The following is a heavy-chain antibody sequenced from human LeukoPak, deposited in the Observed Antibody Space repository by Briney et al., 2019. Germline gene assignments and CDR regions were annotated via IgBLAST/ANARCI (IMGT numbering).Heavy chain of an antibody. J-gene: IGHJ4*02. CDR3: ARYGDYYDSSGYFDY. V-gene: IGHV4-59*08. D-gene: IGHD3-22*01. CDR2: IYYSGST. CDR1: GGSISSYY. Sequence: PSETLSLTCTVSGGSISSYYWSWIRQPPGKGLEWIGYIYYSGSTNYNPSLKSRVTISVDTSKNQFSLKLSSVTAADTAVYYCARYGDYYDSSGYFDYWGQGTLVTVSS.